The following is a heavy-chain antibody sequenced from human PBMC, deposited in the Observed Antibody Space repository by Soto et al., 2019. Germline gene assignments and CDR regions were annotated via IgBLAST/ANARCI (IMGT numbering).Heavy chain of an antibody. D-gene: IGHD6-19*01. J-gene: IGHJ4*02. CDR1: EITFSAYA. CDR2: ISANTLGT. CDR3: AIYGHWEKIAVAGPVDY. Sequence: PGGSLRLSCAASEITFSAYAMGWVRQTPGKGLEWVSGISANTLGTYYADSVKGRFTVSRDNSNNILYLQMNFLRAEDTAVYYCAIYGHWEKIAVAGPVDYWGQGTLVTVSS. V-gene: IGHV3-23*01.